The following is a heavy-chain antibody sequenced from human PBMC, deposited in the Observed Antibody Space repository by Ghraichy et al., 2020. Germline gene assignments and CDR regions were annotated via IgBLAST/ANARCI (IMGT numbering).Heavy chain of an antibody. CDR2: ISVSGGTT. D-gene: IGHD2-2*01. CDR3: TRDPGYCSTSTCYAEGGWFDP. Sequence: LSLTCAASGFTFGSNAMSWVRQAPGKGLEWVSTISVSGGTTHYADSVKGRFTISRDNSKNTLDLHMNSLRADDTAVYYCTRDPGYCSTSTCYAEGGWFDPWGQGALVTVSS. V-gene: IGHV3-23*01. CDR1: GFTFGSNA. J-gene: IGHJ5*02.